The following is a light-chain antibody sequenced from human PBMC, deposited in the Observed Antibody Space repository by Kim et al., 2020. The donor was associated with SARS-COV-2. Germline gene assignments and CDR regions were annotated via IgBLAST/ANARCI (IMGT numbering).Light chain of an antibody. CDR2: WAS. Sequence: RATMNCNASQSVSLGSNNMNHLTWYQKKPGHTPKLLLYWASIRESGVPDRFTGSGSGTDFTLTITSLQAEDVAVYYCQQYCATPYTFGQGTKLEI. CDR1: QSVSLGSNNMNH. V-gene: IGKV4-1*01. CDR3: QQYCATPYT. J-gene: IGKJ2*01.